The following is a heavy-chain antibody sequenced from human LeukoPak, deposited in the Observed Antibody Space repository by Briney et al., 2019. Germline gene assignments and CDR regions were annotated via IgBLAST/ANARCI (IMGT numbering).Heavy chain of an antibody. CDR3: ARGPYYHPSDAFDL. Sequence: GGSLRLSCAASGFTFRNFAVHWVRQAPGKGLEWVADIWTDKEDKYYADSVKGRFTISRDNSKNTLYLQMNSLRADDTAVYFCARGPYYHPSDAFDLWGQGTMVTVS. D-gene: IGHD3-22*01. J-gene: IGHJ3*01. CDR2: IWTDKEDK. V-gene: IGHV3-33*01. CDR1: GFTFRNFA.